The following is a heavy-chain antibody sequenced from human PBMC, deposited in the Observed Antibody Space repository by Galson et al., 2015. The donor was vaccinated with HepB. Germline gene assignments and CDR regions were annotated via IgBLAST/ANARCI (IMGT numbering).Heavy chain of an antibody. D-gene: IGHD6-19*01. Sequence: SLRLSCAASGFTFSNAWMSWVRQAPGKGLEWVGRIKSKTDGGTTDYAAPVKGRFTISRDDSKNTLYLQMNSLKTEDTAVYYCTTEYSSGWYGVDYWGQGTLVTVSS. CDR3: TTEYSSGWYGVDY. V-gene: IGHV3-15*01. CDR2: IKSKTDGGTT. CDR1: GFTFSNAW. J-gene: IGHJ4*02.